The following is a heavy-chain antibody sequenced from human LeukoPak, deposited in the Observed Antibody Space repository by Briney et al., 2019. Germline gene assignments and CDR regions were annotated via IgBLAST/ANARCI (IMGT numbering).Heavy chain of an antibody. CDR1: GYTFTSYA. V-gene: IGHV1-3*01. D-gene: IGHD5-24*01. Sequence: GASVKVSCKASGYTFTSYAMHWVRQAPGQRLEWMGWINAGNGNTKYSQKFQGRVTITRDTSASTAYMELSSLRSEDTAVYYCARPVRDGYTKVAYWYFDLWGRGTLVTVSS. CDR2: INAGNGNT. CDR3: ARPVRDGYTKVAYWYFDL. J-gene: IGHJ2*01.